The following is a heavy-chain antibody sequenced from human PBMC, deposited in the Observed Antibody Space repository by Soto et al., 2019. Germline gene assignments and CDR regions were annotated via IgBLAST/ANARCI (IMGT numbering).Heavy chain of an antibody. Sequence: SVNVSCKASGGTFSSYALSWVRQAPGQGLEWMGGLIPIFGTPKYAQKFQGRVTIIADESTTTAYMELTSLRSEDTAVYYCATQSHYDNCGYYLPVDYWGQGTLVTVSS. CDR1: GGTFSSYA. V-gene: IGHV1-69*13. CDR3: ATQSHYDNCGYYLPVDY. J-gene: IGHJ4*02. CDR2: LIPIFGTP. D-gene: IGHD3-22*01.